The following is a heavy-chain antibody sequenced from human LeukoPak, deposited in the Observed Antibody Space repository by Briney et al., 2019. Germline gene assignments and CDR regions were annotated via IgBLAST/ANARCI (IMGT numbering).Heavy chain of an antibody. J-gene: IGHJ4*02. D-gene: IGHD5-12*01. CDR2: IYYSGST. V-gene: IGHV4-39*07. CDR1: GGSISSSSYY. Sequence: PSETLSLTCTVSGGSISSSSYYWGWIRQPPGKGLEWIGSIYYSGSTYYNPSLKGRVTISVDTSKNQFSLKLSSVTAADTAVYYCARVTGYDWESSYDYWGQGTLVTVSS. CDR3: ARVTGYDWESSYDY.